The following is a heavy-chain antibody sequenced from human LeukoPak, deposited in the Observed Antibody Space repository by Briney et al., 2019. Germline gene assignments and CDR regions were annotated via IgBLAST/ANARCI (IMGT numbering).Heavy chain of an antibody. CDR3: ATDGAMVRGDNWFDP. D-gene: IGHD3-10*01. CDR2: FDPEDGET. Sequence: VSVKVSCKASGYTFTEYYMHWVRQAPGKGLEWMGGFDPEDGETIYAQKFQGRVTMTEDTSTDTAYMELSSLRSEDTAVYYCATDGAMVRGDNWFDPWGQGTLVTVSS. V-gene: IGHV1-24*01. J-gene: IGHJ5*02. CDR1: GYTFTEYY.